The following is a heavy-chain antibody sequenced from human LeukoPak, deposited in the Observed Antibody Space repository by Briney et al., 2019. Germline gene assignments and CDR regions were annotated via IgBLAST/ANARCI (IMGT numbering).Heavy chain of an antibody. D-gene: IGHD3-10*01. Sequence: GGSLRLSCAVSGITLSNYGMSWVRQAPGKGLEWVAGISGSGGGTNYADSVKGRFTISRDNSKNTLFLQMNRLRAEDTAAYFCAKRGVVIRVILVGLHKEAYYFDSWGQGALVTVSS. V-gene: IGHV3-23*01. J-gene: IGHJ4*02. CDR3: AKRGVVIRVILVGLHKEAYYFDS. CDR2: ISGSGGGT. CDR1: GITLSNYG.